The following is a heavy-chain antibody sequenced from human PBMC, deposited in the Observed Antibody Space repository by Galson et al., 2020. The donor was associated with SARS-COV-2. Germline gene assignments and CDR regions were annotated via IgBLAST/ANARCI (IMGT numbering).Heavy chain of an antibody. D-gene: IGHD3-22*01. J-gene: IGHJ3*02. CDR1: GFTFSSYG. CDR3: TRGSSLYDNDAFDI. Sequence: GGSLRLSCAASGFTFSSYGMHWVRQAPGKGLEWVAVIWYDGSNKYYADSVKGRFTISRDNSKNTLSLQMNSLRAEDTAVYYCTRGSSLYDNDAFDIWGQGTMVTVSS. CDR2: IWYDGSNK. V-gene: IGHV3-33*01.